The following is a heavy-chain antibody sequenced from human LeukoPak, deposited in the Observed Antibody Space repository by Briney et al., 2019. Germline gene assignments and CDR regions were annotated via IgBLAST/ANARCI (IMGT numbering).Heavy chain of an antibody. CDR1: GFTPSKYC. CDR2: SNGDGSVT. J-gene: IGHJ4*02. Sequence: GGSLRHSRAPSGFTPSKYCMHAVRHAPEGGVWWGSSSNGDGSVTNYADSVKGRFTISRDNAKNTLYLQMNSLRAEDTAVYYCARRYYDSTGYPLDYWGQGTLVTVSS. V-gene: IGHV3-74*01. D-gene: IGHD3-22*01. CDR3: ARRYYDSTGYPLDY.